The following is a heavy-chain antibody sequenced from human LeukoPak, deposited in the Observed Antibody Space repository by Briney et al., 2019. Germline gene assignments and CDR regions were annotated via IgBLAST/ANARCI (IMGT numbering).Heavy chain of an antibody. J-gene: IGHJ3*02. CDR1: GFAVSSNY. CDR3: ARFKSQSGTDAFDI. CDR2: IYSVGSI. D-gene: IGHD1-1*01. V-gene: IGHV3-53*01. Sequence: GGSLRLCCAATGFAVSSNYMSWIRQDPGKGLESTSVIYSVGSIYYADSVKGRFTISRDNSKNTLYLQMNSLRAEDTAVYYCARFKSQSGTDAFDIWGQGTMVSVSS.